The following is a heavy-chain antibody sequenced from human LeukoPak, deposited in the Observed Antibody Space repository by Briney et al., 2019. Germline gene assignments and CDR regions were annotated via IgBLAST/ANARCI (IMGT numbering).Heavy chain of an antibody. J-gene: IGHJ4*02. CDR3: ARGYGDSSPNDY. D-gene: IGHD4-17*01. CDR2: IYYSGST. V-gene: IGHV4-31*03. Sequence: SETLSLTCTVSGGSISSGGYYWSWIRQHPGKGLEWIGYIYYSGSTYYNPSLKSRVTISVDTSKNQFSLKLSSVTAADTAEYYCARGYGDSSPNDYWGQGTPVTVSS. CDR1: GGSISSGGYY.